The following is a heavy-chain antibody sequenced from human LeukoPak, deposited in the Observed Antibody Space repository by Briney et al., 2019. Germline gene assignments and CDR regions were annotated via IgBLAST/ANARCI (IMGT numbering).Heavy chain of an antibody. D-gene: IGHD6-19*01. CDR1: GYTFTGYY. Sequence: ASVKVSCKASGYTFTGYYIHWVRQAPGQGLEWMGRISPDTGDTNYAQKFQGRVTMTRDTSISTAYMELSRLRSDDTAVYHCARGLGGSGWHYYYGMDVWGQGTTVTVSS. V-gene: IGHV1-2*06. CDR3: ARGLGGSGWHYYYGMDV. J-gene: IGHJ6*02. CDR2: ISPDTGDT.